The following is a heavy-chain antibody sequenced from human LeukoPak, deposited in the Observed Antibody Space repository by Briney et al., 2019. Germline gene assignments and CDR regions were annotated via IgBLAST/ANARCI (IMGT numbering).Heavy chain of an antibody. V-gene: IGHV1-18*01. Sequence: GASVKISCKTSGYSFTNFGITWVRQAPGKGLEWMGWITGDSETTEYAQRFQGRVTITTDESTSTAYMELSSLRSEDTAVYYCARGVPITIFGVARGDYYYMDVWGKGTTVTVSS. J-gene: IGHJ6*03. CDR2: ITGDSETT. CDR3: ARGVPITIFGVARGDYYYMDV. CDR1: GYSFTNFG. D-gene: IGHD3-3*01.